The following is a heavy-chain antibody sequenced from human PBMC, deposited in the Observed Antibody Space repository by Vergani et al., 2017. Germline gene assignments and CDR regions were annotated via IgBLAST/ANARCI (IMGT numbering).Heavy chain of an antibody. CDR2: IWYDGSNK. V-gene: IGHV3-33*01. CDR1: GFTFSSYG. Sequence: QVQLVESGGGVVQPGRSLRLSCAASGFTFSSYGMHWVRQAPGKGLEWVAVIWYDGSNKYYADSVKGRFTISRDNSKNTLYVQLNSLRAEDTAVYYCAGGSVEYSSSSRKYYYYYMDVWGKGTTVTVSS. CDR3: AGGSVEYSSSSRKYYYYYMDV. J-gene: IGHJ6*03. D-gene: IGHD6-6*01.